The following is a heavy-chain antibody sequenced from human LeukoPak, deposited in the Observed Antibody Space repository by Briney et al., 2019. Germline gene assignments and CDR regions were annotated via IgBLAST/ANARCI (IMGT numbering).Heavy chain of an antibody. CDR3: ARDRGRYYGSRGFYWGYYFDS. V-gene: IGHV3-23*01. CDR2: IGGDGYT. D-gene: IGHD3-22*01. CDR1: GFTFSSYA. J-gene: IGHJ4*02. Sequence: GGSLRLSCAASGFTFSSYAMSWVRQAPGKGLEWVSCIGGDGYTYYADSVKGRFTISRDNSKDTLYLQMSSVRVDDTAVYYCARDRGRYYGSRGFYWGYYFDSWGQGILVTVST.